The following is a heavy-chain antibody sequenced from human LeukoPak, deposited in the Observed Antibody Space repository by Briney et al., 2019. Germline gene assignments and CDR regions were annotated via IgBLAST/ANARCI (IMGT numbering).Heavy chain of an antibody. D-gene: IGHD1-26*01. J-gene: IGHJ4*02. V-gene: IGHV4-39*01. CDR3: VKSGGYGLIGY. CDR1: SGSISTSNYY. CDR2: IFYTGST. Sequence: SETLSLTCTVSSGSISTSNYYWGWVRQPPGKALEWIGNIFYTGSTYYNASLQSRVTISIDTSKNQFSLRLNSVTAADTAMYYCVKSGGYGLIGYWGQGTLVTVSS.